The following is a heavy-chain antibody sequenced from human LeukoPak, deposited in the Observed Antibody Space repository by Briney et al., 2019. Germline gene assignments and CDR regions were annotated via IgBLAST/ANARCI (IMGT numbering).Heavy chain of an antibody. CDR1: GFTFTNAW. D-gene: IGHD1-26*01. V-gene: IGHV3-15*01. Sequence: PGGSLRLSCAASGFTFTNAWMSWVRQAPGKGLEWVGHIRSKTDGGTTDYAAPVKGRFTISRDDSKNTLYLQMNSLKTEDTAVYYCSGATIFSDFDYWGQGTLVTVSS. CDR3: SGATIFSDFDY. J-gene: IGHJ4*02. CDR2: IRSKTDGGTT.